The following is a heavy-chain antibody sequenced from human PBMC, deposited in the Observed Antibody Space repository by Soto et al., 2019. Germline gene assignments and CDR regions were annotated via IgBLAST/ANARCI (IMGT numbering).Heavy chain of an antibody. D-gene: IGHD2-2*01. J-gene: IGHJ6*03. CDR1: GFTFSDYY. CDR2: ISSSGSTI. CDR3: AREFVVVPAAMSGGYYYYMDV. V-gene: IGHV3-11*01. Sequence: GGSLRLSCAASGFTFSDYYMSWIRQAPGKGLEWVSYISSSGSTIYYADSVKGRFTISRDNAKNSLYLQMNSLRAEDTAVYYCAREFVVVPAAMSGGYYYYMDVWGKGTTVTVSS.